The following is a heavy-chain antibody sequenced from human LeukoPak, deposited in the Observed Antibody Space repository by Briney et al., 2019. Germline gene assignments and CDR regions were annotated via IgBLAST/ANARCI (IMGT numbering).Heavy chain of an antibody. CDR3: ARGYCSSTSCYHSWFDP. CDR1: AGSFSGYY. D-gene: IGHD2-2*01. CDR2: INHSGST. J-gene: IGHJ5*02. V-gene: IGHV4-34*01. Sequence: SETLSLTCAVYAGSFSGYYWSWIRQPPGKGLEWIGEINHSGSTNYNPSLKSRVTISVDTSKNQFSLKLSSVTAADTAVYYCARGYCSSTSCYHSWFDPWGQGTLVTVSS.